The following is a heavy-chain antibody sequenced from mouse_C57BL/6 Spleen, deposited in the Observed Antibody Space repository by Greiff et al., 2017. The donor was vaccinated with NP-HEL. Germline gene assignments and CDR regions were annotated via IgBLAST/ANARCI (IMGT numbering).Heavy chain of an antibody. Sequence: EVQLVESGGGLVKPGGSLKLSCAASGFTFSDYGMHWVRQAPEKGLVWVAYISSGSSTIYYADTVKGRFTISRDNAKNTLFLQMTSLRSEDTAMYYCASSLYWYFDVWGTGTTVTVSS. J-gene: IGHJ1*03. CDR1: GFTFSDYG. CDR2: ISSGSSTI. CDR3: ASSLYWYFDV. D-gene: IGHD6-1*01. V-gene: IGHV5-17*01.